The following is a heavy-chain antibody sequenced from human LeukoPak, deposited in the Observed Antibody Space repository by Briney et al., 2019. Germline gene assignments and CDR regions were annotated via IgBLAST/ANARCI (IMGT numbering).Heavy chain of an antibody. CDR3: AKDAAGPEY. CDR2: ISAGGGST. J-gene: IGHJ4*02. V-gene: IGHV3-23*01. CDR1: GFTFSTYA. Sequence: GGSLRLSCAASGFTFSTYALSWVRQAPGKGLFWVSGISAGGGSTYYADSVKGRFTISRDNSRNTLYLQMNSLRAEDTAVYYCAKDAAGPEYWGQGTLVTVSS. D-gene: IGHD6-13*01.